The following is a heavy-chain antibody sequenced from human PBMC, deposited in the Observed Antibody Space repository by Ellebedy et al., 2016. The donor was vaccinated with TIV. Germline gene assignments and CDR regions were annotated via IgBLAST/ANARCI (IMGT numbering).Heavy chain of an antibody. Sequence: MPSETLSLTCTVSGGSFSSSSYYWVWIRQPPGKGLEWIASIYYNGRTYYTPSLRSRVIISQDTSKNQVSLELRSVAAADTAVYYCARLTHSGYGGPFEYWGQGTLVTVSP. CDR1: GGSFSSSSYY. CDR2: IYYNGRT. V-gene: IGHV4-39*07. D-gene: IGHD5-12*01. J-gene: IGHJ4*02. CDR3: ARLTHSGYGGPFEY.